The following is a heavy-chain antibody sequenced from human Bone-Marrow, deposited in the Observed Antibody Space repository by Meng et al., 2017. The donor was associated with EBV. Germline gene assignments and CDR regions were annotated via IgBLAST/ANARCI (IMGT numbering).Heavy chain of an antibody. D-gene: IGHD3-10*01. Sequence: LGPRASGQGEVQRSEARTPSRTVYGASTRRCYNLCDIRQPPGRGVAGIGSVHLTGINYYDPALKCRVTVSVEASKTQFTLRLTSVTAADTAVYYCARPFPSWQSTRVDPFGDWGQGTLVTVSS. CDR3: ARPFPSWQSTRVDPFGD. CDR2: VHLTGIN. CDR1: GASTRRCYN. V-gene: IGHV4-39*01. J-gene: IGHJ4*02.